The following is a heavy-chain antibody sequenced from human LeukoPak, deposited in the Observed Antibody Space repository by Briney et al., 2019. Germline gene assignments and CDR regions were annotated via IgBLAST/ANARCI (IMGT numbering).Heavy chain of an antibody. V-gene: IGHV1-69*10. D-gene: IGHD5-18*01. Sequence: SVRVSCKTAGCIFSRSAITWVRQAPGQGLEWMGGIIPVLNITTYPQKFQGRVTITADTSSSTVYMELSSLRSEETAVYYCAKDQGLTAPPPYGLDVWGQGTTVIVSS. J-gene: IGHJ6*02. CDR1: GCIFSRSA. CDR3: AKDQGLTAPPPYGLDV. CDR2: IIPVLNIT.